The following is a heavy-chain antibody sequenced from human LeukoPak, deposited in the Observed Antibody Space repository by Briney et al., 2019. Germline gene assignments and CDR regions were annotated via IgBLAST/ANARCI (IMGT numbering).Heavy chain of an antibody. CDR3: AKGEYFQH. V-gene: IGHV3-30*18. CDR1: GITFSSYG. CDR2: ISYDGSNK. J-gene: IGHJ1*01. Sequence: GGSLRLSCAASGITFSSYGMHWVRQAPGKGLEWVAVISYDGSNKYYADSVKGRFTISRDNSKNTLYLQMNSLRAEDTAVYYCAKGEYFQHWGQGTLVTVSS.